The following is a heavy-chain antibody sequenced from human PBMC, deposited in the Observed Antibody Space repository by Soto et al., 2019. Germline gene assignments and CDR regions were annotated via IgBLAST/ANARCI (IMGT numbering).Heavy chain of an antibody. J-gene: IGHJ6*02. Sequence: EVKLVQSGAEVKKPGESLRISCKGSGYSFTSYWISWVRQMPGKGLEWMGRIDPSDSYTNYSPSFQGHVTISADKSISTAYLQWSSLQASDTAMYYCARREAAAGAGDDGMDVWGQGTTVTVSS. CDR2: IDPSDSYT. V-gene: IGHV5-10-1*01. CDR3: ARREAAAGAGDDGMDV. D-gene: IGHD6-13*01. CDR1: GYSFTSYW.